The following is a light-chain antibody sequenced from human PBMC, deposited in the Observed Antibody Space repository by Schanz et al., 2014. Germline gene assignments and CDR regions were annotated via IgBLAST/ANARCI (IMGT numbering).Light chain of an antibody. CDR2: GAY. V-gene: IGKV3-15*01. CDR3: QQHDAWPFT. J-gene: IGKJ4*01. CDR1: QGVRTN. Sequence: EIVMTQSPATLSVSPGERVTLSCRASQGVRTNLAWYQQRFGQPPRLLMYGAYSRASGIASRFSGSGSGTEFPLTIPSLQSEDFAVYLCQQHDAWPFTFGGGTKVEL.